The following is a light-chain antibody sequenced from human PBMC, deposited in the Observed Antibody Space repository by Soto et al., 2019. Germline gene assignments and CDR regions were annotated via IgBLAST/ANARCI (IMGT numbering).Light chain of an antibody. CDR1: QSISVW. CDR3: QQYHTYWT. V-gene: IGKV1-5*01. J-gene: IGKJ1*01. CDR2: AVS. Sequence: DIQMTQSPSTLSASVGARVTITCRASQSISVWLAWYQQKPGKAPKLLISAVSSLESGVPSRFSGSGSGTEFTLTIRSLQPDDVATYYCQQYHTYWTFGQGTKVEI.